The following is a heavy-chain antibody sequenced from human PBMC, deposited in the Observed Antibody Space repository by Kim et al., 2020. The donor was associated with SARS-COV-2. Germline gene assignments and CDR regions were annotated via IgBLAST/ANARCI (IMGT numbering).Heavy chain of an antibody. Sequence: ASVKVSCKASGYTFTGYYMHWVRQAPGQGLEWMGWINPNSGGTNYAQKFQGRVTMTRDTSISTAYMELSRLRSDDTAVYYCARDRYDFWSGYSGESLGYWGQGTLVTVSS. V-gene: IGHV1-2*02. J-gene: IGHJ4*02. CDR3: ARDRYDFWSGYSGESLGY. D-gene: IGHD3-3*01. CDR2: INPNSGGT. CDR1: GYTFTGYY.